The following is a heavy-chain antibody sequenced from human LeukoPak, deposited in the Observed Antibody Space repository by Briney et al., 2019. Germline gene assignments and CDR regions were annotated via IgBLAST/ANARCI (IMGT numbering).Heavy chain of an antibody. CDR1: GGSISSYY. D-gene: IGHD5-24*01. V-gene: IGHV4-59*08. CDR2: IYYSGST. CDR3: ATTGGRDGFLDY. Sequence: SETLSLTCTASGGSISSYYWSWIRQPPGKGLEWIGYIYYSGSTNYNPSLKSRVTISVDTSKNQFSLKLSSVTAADTAVYYCATTGGRDGFLDYWGQGTLVTVSS. J-gene: IGHJ4*02.